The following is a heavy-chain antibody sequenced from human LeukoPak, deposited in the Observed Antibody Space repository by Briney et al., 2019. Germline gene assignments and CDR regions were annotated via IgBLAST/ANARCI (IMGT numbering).Heavy chain of an antibody. CDR3: ARALGYNWNDMDLFG. D-gene: IGHD1-1*01. J-gene: IGHJ4*02. CDR1: GGTFSSYA. V-gene: IGHV1-69*05. CDR2: IIPIFGTA. Sequence: ASVKVSCKASGGTFSSYAISWVRQAPGQGLEWMGGIIPIFGTANYAQKFQGRVTITTDESTSTAYMELSSLRSEDTAVYYCARALGYNWNDMDLFGWGQGTLVTVSS.